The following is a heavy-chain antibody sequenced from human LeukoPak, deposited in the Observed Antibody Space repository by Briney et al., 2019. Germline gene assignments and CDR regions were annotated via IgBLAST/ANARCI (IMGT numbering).Heavy chain of an antibody. J-gene: IGHJ4*02. Sequence: GGSLRLSCAASGFTFSDYYMSWIRQAPGKGLEWVSTISAYAGSTYYADSVKGRFTISRDNSKNTLYLQMNSLRAEDTAVYYCAKGRLVVTALGYWVQGTLVTVSS. CDR3: AKGRLVVTALGY. V-gene: IGHV3-23*01. D-gene: IGHD2-21*02. CDR2: ISAYAGST. CDR1: GFTFSDYY.